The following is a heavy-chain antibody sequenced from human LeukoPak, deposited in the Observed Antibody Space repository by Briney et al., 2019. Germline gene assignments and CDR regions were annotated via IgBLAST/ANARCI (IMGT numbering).Heavy chain of an antibody. J-gene: IGHJ4*02. CDR1: GFTFSSYS. D-gene: IGHD3-10*01. V-gene: IGHV3-21*01. CDR3: ARADLPRGYYFDY. CDR2: ISSSSSYI. Sequence: PGGSLRLSCAASGFTFSSYSMNWVRQAPGKGLEWVSSISSSSSYIYYADSVKGRFTISRDNAKNSLYLQMNSLRAEDTAVYYCARADLPRGYYFDYWGQGTLVTVSS.